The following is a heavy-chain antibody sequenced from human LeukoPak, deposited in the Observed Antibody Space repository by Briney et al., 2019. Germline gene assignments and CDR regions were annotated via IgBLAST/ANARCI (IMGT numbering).Heavy chain of an antibody. V-gene: IGHV3-23*01. CDR3: TREPPGGGFDY. CDR1: GFTFSSSA. CDR2: ISDSCGST. Sequence: GGSLRLSCAASGFTFSSSAMTWVRQAPGKGREGVSSISDSCGSTLYGDSVNGRFNISRDNSETTLSLQMTSLRAEDTAVYYCTREPPGGGFDYWGQGTLVTVSS. D-gene: IGHD3-16*01. J-gene: IGHJ4*02.